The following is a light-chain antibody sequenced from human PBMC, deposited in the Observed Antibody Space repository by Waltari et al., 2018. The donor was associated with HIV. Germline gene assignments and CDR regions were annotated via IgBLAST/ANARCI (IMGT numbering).Light chain of an antibody. CDR2: KAS. V-gene: IGKV1-5*03. CDR3: QHYQTYTWT. Sequence: DIQMTQSPFTLSASVGDRVTITCRASQNINSCVAWYQQKPGKAPKLLNYKASILESGVPSRFSGYKSGTEFTLTSSSLHPDDFATYYCQHYQTYTWTFGQGTKVESK. J-gene: IGKJ1*01. CDR1: QNINSC.